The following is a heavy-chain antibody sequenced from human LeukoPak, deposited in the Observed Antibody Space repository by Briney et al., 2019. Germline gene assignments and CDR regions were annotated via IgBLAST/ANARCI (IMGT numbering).Heavy chain of an antibody. Sequence: GGSLRLSCAASGFTFSSYAMSWVRQAPGKGLEWVSAISGSGGSTYYADSVKGRFTISRDNSKNTLYLQMNSLRAEDTAVYYCAKEDAGITIFGVVINYFDYWGQGTLVTVSS. D-gene: IGHD3-3*01. CDR2: ISGSGGST. V-gene: IGHV3-23*01. CDR3: AKEDAGITIFGVVINYFDY. J-gene: IGHJ4*02. CDR1: GFTFSSYA.